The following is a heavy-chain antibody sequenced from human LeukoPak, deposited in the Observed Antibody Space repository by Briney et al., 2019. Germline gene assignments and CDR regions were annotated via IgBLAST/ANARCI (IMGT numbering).Heavy chain of an antibody. CDR1: GYTFTSYD. V-gene: IGHV1-8*01. Sequence: ASVKVSCKASGYTFTSYDTNWVRQATGQGLGWMGWMNPNSGNTGFAQKFNGRVTMTRNTSIKTAYMELSSLRSEDTAVYYCARDGSGILWRIFDYWGQGTLVTVSS. CDR3: ARDGSGILWRIFDY. J-gene: IGHJ4*02. CDR2: MNPNSGNT. D-gene: IGHD3-10*01.